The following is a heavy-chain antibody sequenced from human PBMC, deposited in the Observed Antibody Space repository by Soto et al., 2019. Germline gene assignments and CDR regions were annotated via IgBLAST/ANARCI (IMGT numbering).Heavy chain of an antibody. V-gene: IGHV3-33*06. Sequence: QVQLVESGGGVVQPGRSLRLSCAASGFTFSSYGMHWVRQAPRKGLEWVAVIWYDGSNKYYADSVKGRFTISRDNSKNTLYLQMNSLRAEDTAVYYCAKSSTVTTGFDYWGQGTLVTVSS. CDR3: AKSSTVTTGFDY. CDR2: IWYDGSNK. J-gene: IGHJ4*02. D-gene: IGHD4-17*01. CDR1: GFTFSSYG.